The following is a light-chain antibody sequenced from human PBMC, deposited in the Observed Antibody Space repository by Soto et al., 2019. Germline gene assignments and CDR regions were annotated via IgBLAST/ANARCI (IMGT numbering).Light chain of an antibody. Sequence: DIQMTQSPSTLSGSVGDIVTITCRASQSISNWLAWYQQKPGEAPKLLIYDASALPRGVPSRFSGSGSGTKFTLTIASLQPDDFATYYCQQYETFSGTFGPGTKVDIK. CDR3: QQYETFSGT. CDR1: QSISNW. J-gene: IGKJ1*01. V-gene: IGKV1-5*01. CDR2: DAS.